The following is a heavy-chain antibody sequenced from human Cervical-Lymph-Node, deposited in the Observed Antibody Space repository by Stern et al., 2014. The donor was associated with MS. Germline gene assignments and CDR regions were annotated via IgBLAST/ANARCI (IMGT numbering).Heavy chain of an antibody. CDR3: ARADTSPAYYYYGMDV. V-gene: IGHV1-3*01. CDR2: INVGIGNT. Sequence: VQLVEPGADVEKPGASVKVSCKASGFTFTSSVIHWVRQAPGQRPEWMGWINVGIGNTKYSQTFQGRVTITRDTSASTVYLELSSLRSEDTAVYYCARADTSPAYYYYGMDVWGQGTTVTVSS. CDR1: GFTFTSSV. J-gene: IGHJ6*02.